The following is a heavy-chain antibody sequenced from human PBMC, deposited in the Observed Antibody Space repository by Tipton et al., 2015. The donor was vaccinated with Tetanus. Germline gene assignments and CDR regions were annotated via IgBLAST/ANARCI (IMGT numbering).Heavy chain of an antibody. CDR1: GFTFDDYA. CDR3: AKDITSGGSGNRDYYYYYGMDV. J-gene: IGHJ6*02. D-gene: IGHD3-10*01. V-gene: IGHV3-9*01. Sequence: SLRLSCAASGFTFDDYAMHWVRQAPGKGLEWVSGISWNSGSIGYADSVKGRFTISRDNAKNSLYLQMNSLRAEDTALYYCAKDITSGGSGNRDYYYYYGMDVWGQGTTVTVSS. CDR2: ISWNSGSI.